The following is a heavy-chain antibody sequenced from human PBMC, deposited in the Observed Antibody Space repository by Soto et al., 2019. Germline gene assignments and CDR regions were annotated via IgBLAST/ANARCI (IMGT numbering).Heavy chain of an antibody. Sequence: SETLSLTCAVSGYSIASGYYWAWIRQSPGKGLEWIGSIYHAGSVYYNPSLNSRVAVSLDTSKNHFSLKLTSVTAADTAVYYCVRTFDYYGMDVWGQGTTVTVSS. J-gene: IGHJ6*02. CDR1: GYSIASGYY. V-gene: IGHV4-38-2*01. CDR2: IYHAGSV. CDR3: VRTFDYYGMDV.